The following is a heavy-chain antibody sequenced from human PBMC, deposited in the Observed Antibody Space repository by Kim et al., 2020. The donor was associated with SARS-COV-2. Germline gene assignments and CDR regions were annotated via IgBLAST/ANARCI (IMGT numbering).Heavy chain of an antibody. Sequence: GGSLRLSCEASGFTFSSYAMTWVRQAPGKGLEWVSGISGGGESTYYPDSVKGRVTMSRDNSKNTLYLQMNSLRTDDSAVYHCAKLSARGYRYGYFDYWGPRVLVTVSP. CDR2: ISGGGEST. CDR1: GFTFSSYA. V-gene: IGHV3-23*01. CDR3: AKLSARGYRYGYFDY. J-gene: IGHJ4*02. D-gene: IGHD5-18*01.